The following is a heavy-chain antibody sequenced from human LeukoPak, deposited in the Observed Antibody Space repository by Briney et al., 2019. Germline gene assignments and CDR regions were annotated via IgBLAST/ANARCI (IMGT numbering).Heavy chain of an antibody. CDR1: GGSFSGYY. J-gene: IGHJ4*02. V-gene: IGHV4-34*01. Sequence: SETLSLTCAVYGGSFSGYYWSWIRQPPGKGLEWIGEINHSGSTNYNPSLKSRVTISVDTSKNQFSLKLSSVTAADTAVYYCARFSGDIVATISGGYFDYWGQGTLATVSS. D-gene: IGHD5-12*01. CDR2: INHSGST. CDR3: ARFSGDIVATISGGYFDY.